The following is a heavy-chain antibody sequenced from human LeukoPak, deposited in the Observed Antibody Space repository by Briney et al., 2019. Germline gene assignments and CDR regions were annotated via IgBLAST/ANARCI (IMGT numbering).Heavy chain of an antibody. CDR1: GGSISSYY. Sequence: SETLSLTCTVSGGSISSYYWSWIRQPPGKGLEWIGYIYYSGSTNYNPSLKSRVTISVDTSKNQFSLKLSSVTAADTAVYYCARGGLGNDAFDIWGQGTMVTVSS. CDR3: ARGGLGNDAFDI. CDR2: IYYSGST. V-gene: IGHV4-59*01. D-gene: IGHD3-16*01. J-gene: IGHJ3*02.